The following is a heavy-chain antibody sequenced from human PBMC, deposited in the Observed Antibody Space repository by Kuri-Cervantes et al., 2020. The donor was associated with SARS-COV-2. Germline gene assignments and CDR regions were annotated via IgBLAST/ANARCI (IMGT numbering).Heavy chain of an antibody. CDR3: ARGPTPAALDYDFWSGYYSPYCYYMDV. Sequence: ASVKVSCKASGYTFTSYDINWVRQATGQGLEWMGWMNPNSGNTGYAQKFQGRVTMTRNTSISTAYMELSSLRSEDTAVYYCARGPTPAALDYDFWSGYYSPYCYYMDVWGKGTTVTVSS. CDR2: MNPNSGNT. CDR1: GYTFTSYD. V-gene: IGHV1-8*02. D-gene: IGHD3-3*01. J-gene: IGHJ6*03.